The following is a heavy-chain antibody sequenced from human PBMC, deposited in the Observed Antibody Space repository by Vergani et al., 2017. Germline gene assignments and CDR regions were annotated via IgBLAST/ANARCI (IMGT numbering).Heavy chain of an antibody. D-gene: IGHD2-2*02. CDR2: INPSGGST. J-gene: IGHJ5*02. V-gene: IGHV1-46*01. CDR1: GYTFTSYY. Sequence: QVQLVQSGAEVKKPGASVKVSCQASGYTFTSYYIYWVRQAPGQGLEWMGIINPSGGSTNYAQKFQGRVTMTRDTSTSTVFMELSSLRSEDTAVYYCARGCGSTSCYKRGEDWFDPWGQGTLVTVSS. CDR3: ARGCGSTSCYKRGEDWFDP.